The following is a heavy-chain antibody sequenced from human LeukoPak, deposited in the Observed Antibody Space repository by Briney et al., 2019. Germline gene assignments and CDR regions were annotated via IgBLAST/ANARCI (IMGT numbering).Heavy chain of an antibody. Sequence: GGSLRLSCVASGFTFRSYSMNWVRQAPGQGLEWVSYISSTSRTIYYADSMKGRFTISRDNAKNSLYLQMNGLRAEDTAVYYCARELVVSAAISSYVAFDIWGQGTMVTVSS. V-gene: IGHV3-48*04. J-gene: IGHJ3*02. CDR2: ISSTSRTI. CDR1: GFTFRSYS. D-gene: IGHD2-2*01. CDR3: ARELVVSAAISSYVAFDI.